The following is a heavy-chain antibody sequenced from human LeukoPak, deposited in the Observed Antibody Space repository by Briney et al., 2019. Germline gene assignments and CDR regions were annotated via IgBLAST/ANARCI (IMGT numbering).Heavy chain of an antibody. CDR3: ARGPNSSGFDY. V-gene: IGHV4-61*08. CDR1: GGSISSGGYY. D-gene: IGHD6-19*01. Sequence: NPSETLSLTCTVSGGSISSGGYYWSWIRQHPGRGLEWIGYIYYSGSTNYNPSLKSRVTISVDTSKNQFSLKLSSVTAADTAVYYCARGPNSSGFDYWGQGTLVTVSS. CDR2: IYYSGST. J-gene: IGHJ4*02.